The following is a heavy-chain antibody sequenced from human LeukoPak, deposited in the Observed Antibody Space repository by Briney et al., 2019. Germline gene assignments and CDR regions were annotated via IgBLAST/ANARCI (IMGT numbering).Heavy chain of an antibody. Sequence: SETLSLTCAVYGGSFSGYYWSWIRQPPGKGLEWIGEINHSGSTNYNPSLKSRVTISVDTSNNQFSLKLSSVTAADTAVYYCARDRAPYCSSTSCYQGHDYWGQGTLVTVSS. V-gene: IGHV4-34*01. CDR3: ARDRAPYCSSTSCYQGHDY. J-gene: IGHJ4*02. CDR1: GGSFSGYY. D-gene: IGHD2-2*01. CDR2: INHSGST.